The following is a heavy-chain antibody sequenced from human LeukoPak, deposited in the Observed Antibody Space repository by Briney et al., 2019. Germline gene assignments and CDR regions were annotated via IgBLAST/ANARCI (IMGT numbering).Heavy chain of an antibody. CDR1: GFTFSSYE. J-gene: IGHJ3*02. CDR3: ASYPDSRVDAFDI. Sequence: PGGSLRLSCAASGFTFSSYEMNWVRQAPGKGLEWVSSISRSATTIYYADSVKGRFTISRDNAKNSLYLQMNSLRAEDTAVYYCASYPDSRVDAFDIWGQGTMVTVSS. D-gene: IGHD3-22*01. V-gene: IGHV3-48*03. CDR2: ISRSATTI.